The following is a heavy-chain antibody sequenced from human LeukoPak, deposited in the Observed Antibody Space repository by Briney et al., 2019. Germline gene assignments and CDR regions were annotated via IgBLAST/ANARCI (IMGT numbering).Heavy chain of an antibody. J-gene: IGHJ6*03. CDR2: INLTANT. V-gene: IGHV4-34*01. CDR3: ARVRHDPLEYGYYMDV. Sequence: SETLSLTCTVDGGSFSGFYWSWVRQTPGKGLEWIGDINLTANTNYNPSLTDYNPALKSRVTISVDSTNTELSLRVTSLTAAHTGAYYCARVRHDPLEYGYYMDVWGTGTTVTVSS. CDR1: GGSFSGFY. D-gene: IGHD3-3*01.